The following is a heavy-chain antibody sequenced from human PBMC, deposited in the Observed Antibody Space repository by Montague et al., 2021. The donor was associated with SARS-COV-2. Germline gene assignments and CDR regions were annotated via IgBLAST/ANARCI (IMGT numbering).Heavy chain of an antibody. J-gene: IGHJ6*02. CDR3: KSGREGNYNVMDV. Sequence: CAISGDSVVELRRRSEEHTSELQSHLDFVCRTLYENKKYNDYAVSVRGRVTINPDTSKNQFSLQLNSVTPEDTAIYYCKSGREGNYNVMDVWGRGTTVTVSS. CDR1: GDSVVELRRR. D-gene: IGHD1-1*01. V-gene: IGHV6-1*01. CDR2: TLYENKKYN.